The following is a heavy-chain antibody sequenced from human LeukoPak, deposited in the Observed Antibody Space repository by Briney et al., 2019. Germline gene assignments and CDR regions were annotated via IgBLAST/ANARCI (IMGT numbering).Heavy chain of an antibody. CDR2: INPSGGST. CDR3: ARDGGQENDDILTGFSYYYSMDV. V-gene: IGHV1-46*01. Sequence: ASVKVSCKASGYTFTSYYMHWVRQAPGQGLEWMGIINPSGGSTKFAQKFQGRLTMTRDMSTSTVYMELSSLRSEDTAVYYCARDGGQENDDILTGFSYYYSMDVWGKGTTATVSS. CDR1: GYTFTSYY. D-gene: IGHD3-9*01. J-gene: IGHJ6*03.